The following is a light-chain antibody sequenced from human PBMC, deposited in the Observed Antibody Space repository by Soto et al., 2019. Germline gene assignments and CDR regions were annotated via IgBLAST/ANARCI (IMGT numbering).Light chain of an antibody. CDR3: CSYAGSNTYV. V-gene: IGLV2-23*01. Sequence: QSALPQPASVSGSPGQSITISCTGTSSDVGNYNLVSWYQQYPDKAPKLIISEGTKRPSGVSDRFSGSKSGNTASLTISGLQAEDETDYYCCSYAGSNTYVFGGGTKLTLL. J-gene: IGLJ3*02. CDR1: SSDVGNYNL. CDR2: EGT.